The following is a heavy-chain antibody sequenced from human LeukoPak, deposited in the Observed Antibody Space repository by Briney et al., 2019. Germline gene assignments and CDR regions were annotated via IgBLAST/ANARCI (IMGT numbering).Heavy chain of an antibody. CDR1: GFTFSNFE. CDR3: ARTHGYSGYDPTDY. J-gene: IGHJ4*02. Sequence: PGGSLRLSCAASGFTFSNFEMNWVRQAPGKGLEWISYISSSGNTVYYADSVKGRFTISRDNSKNTLYLQMNSLRAEDTAVYYCARTHGYSGYDPTDYWGQGTLVTVSS. D-gene: IGHD5-12*01. V-gene: IGHV3-48*03. CDR2: ISSSGNTV.